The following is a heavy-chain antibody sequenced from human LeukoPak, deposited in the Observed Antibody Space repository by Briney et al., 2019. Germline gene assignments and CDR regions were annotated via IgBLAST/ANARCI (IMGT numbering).Heavy chain of an antibody. CDR2: ISSSGSTI. Sequence: GSLRLSCAASGFTFSDYYMSWIRQAPGKGLEWVSYISSSGSTIYYADSVKGRFTISRDNAKNSLYLQMNSLRAEDTAVYYCARASSGWSARLYRMDVWGQGTTVTVSS. CDR1: GFTFSDYY. V-gene: IGHV3-11*01. CDR3: ARASSGWSARLYRMDV. J-gene: IGHJ6*02. D-gene: IGHD6-19*01.